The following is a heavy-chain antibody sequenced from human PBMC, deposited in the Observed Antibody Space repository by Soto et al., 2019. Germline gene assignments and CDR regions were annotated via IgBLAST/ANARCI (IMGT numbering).Heavy chain of an antibody. V-gene: IGHV3-23*01. CDR1: GFAFSNSA. Sequence: EVQLLESGGGLVHPGGSLRLSCAASGFAFSNSAMSWVRQAPGKGLQWVATLSGSGYSIYYTESVRGRFTISRDNSRYTLLLQMSSMGAEDTAVDYCAKSGGDLLTGYSPNYFDRWGQGTLVTVSS. CDR2: LSGSGYSI. D-gene: IGHD3-9*01. CDR3: AKSGGDLLTGYSPNYFDR. J-gene: IGHJ5*02.